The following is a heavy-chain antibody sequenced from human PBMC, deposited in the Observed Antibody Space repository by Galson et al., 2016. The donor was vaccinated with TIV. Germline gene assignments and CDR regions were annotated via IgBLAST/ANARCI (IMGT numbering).Heavy chain of an antibody. CDR2: INHSGVT. D-gene: IGHD3-10*01. J-gene: IGHJ6*03. CDR1: GYSISSGFY. CDR3: ASHRLSYYYYMDV. Sequence: ETLSLTCVVSGYSISSGFYGGWVRQSPEKGLEWIGNINHSGVTHYNPALQSRVTISVDTSKNQFSLNPTSVTAADTAVYFCASHRLSYYYYMDVWGIGTSVTVSS. V-gene: IGHV4-38-2*01.